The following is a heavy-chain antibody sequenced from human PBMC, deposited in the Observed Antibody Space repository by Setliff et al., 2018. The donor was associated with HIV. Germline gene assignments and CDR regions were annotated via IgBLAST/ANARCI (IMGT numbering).Heavy chain of an antibody. CDR2: ISYDGSNK. Sequence: GGSLRLSCAASGFTFSNYAMHWVRQAPGKGLEWVAVISYDGSNKYYADSVKGRFTISRDNSKNTLYLQMSSLRVDDTAVYYCVKEAYSNTWNYYYYYIDVWGKGTTVTVSS. V-gene: IGHV3-30*04. CDR1: GFTFSNYA. CDR3: VKEAYSNTWNYYYYYIDV. J-gene: IGHJ6*03. D-gene: IGHD6-13*01.